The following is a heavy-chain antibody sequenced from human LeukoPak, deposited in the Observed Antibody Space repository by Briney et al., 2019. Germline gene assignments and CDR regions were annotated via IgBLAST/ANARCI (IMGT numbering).Heavy chain of an antibody. J-gene: IGHJ4*02. Sequence: GASVKVSCKASGGTFSSYAISWVRQAPGQGLEWMGGIIPIFGTANYAQKFQGRVTITADESTSTAYMELSSLRSEDTAMYYCATAHTPKYYYDSSGYYYFDYWGQGTLVTVSS. CDR2: IIPIFGTA. D-gene: IGHD3-22*01. CDR3: ATAHTPKYYYDSSGYYYFDY. CDR1: GGTFSSYA. V-gene: IGHV1-69*13.